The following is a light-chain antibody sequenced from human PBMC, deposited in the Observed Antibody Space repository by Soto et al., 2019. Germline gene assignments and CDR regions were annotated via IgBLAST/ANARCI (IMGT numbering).Light chain of an antibody. CDR1: SSDVGGYNY. CDR3: SSYTSSSTLVV. V-gene: IGLV2-14*01. CDR2: DVR. J-gene: IGLJ2*01. Sequence: QSALTQPASVSGSPGQSITISCTGTSSDVGGYNYVSWYQQHPGKAPKLMIYDVRNRPSGVSNRFAGSKSGNTASLTIAGLQAEYEADYYCSSYTSSSTLVVFVGGTKLTVL.